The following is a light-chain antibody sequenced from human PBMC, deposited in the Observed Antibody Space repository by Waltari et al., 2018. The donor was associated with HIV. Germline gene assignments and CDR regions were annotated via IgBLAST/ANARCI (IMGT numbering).Light chain of an antibody. CDR2: EVT. CDR1: NSDVGGYGY. CDR3: SSYTATTAIL. Sequence: QSVLPQPASVSGSPGQSITISCPGTNSDVGGYGYVSWYHHHPGKAPKLLIYEVTHRPAGISSRFSGSKSGNTASMTISGLQAEDEADYYCSSYTATTAILFGGGTKVTVL. V-gene: IGLV2-14*01. J-gene: IGLJ3*02.